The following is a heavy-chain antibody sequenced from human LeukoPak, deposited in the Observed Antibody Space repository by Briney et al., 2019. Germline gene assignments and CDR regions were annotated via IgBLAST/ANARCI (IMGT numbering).Heavy chain of an antibody. CDR1: GFTFSSYA. CDR2: ISGSGGST. V-gene: IGHV3-23*01. J-gene: IGHJ4*02. D-gene: IGHD2-2*01. Sequence: TGGSLRLSCAASGFTFSSYAMSWVRQAPGKGLEWVSAISGSGGSTYYADSVKGRFTISRDNSKNTLYLQMNSLRAEDTAVYYCAKDLPPFAGVVVPAGTEWGQGTLVTVSS. CDR3: AKDLPPFAGVVVPAGTE.